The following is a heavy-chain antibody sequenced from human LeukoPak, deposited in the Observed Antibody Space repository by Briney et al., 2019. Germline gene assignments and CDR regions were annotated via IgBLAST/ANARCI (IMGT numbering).Heavy chain of an antibody. Sequence: GGSLRLSCAASGFTFSSYWMSWVRQTPGKGLEWVANIKQDGSKKYYVNSVKGRFSIFRDNAKNSLSLQMDSLTAEDTAVYYCASVSGSYNIDNWGQGTLVTVST. D-gene: IGHD3-16*01. J-gene: IGHJ4*02. V-gene: IGHV3-7*01. CDR3: ASVSGSYNIDN. CDR1: GFTFSSYW. CDR2: IKQDGSKK.